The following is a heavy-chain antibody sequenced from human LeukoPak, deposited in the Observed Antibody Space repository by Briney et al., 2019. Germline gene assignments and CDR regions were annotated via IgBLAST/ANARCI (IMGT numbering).Heavy chain of an antibody. D-gene: IGHD3-9*01. CDR1: GFTFSSYG. V-gene: IGHV3-21*01. CDR3: ARDGSLSGYYYLDY. Sequence: GGSLRLSCAASGFTFSSYGMNWVRQAPGKGLEWVSSISSSSSYIYYADSVKGRFTISRDNAKNSLYLQMNSLRAEDTAVYYCARDGSLSGYYYLDYWGQGTLVTVSS. J-gene: IGHJ4*02. CDR2: ISSSSSYI.